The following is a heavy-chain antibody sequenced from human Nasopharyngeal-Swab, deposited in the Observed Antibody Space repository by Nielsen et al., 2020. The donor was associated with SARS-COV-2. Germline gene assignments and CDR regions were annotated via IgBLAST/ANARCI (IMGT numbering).Heavy chain of an antibody. CDR3: ARLRYSSSWYRTQLYYFDY. D-gene: IGHD6-13*01. CDR1: GYSISSGYY. Sequence: SETLSLTCTVSGYSISSGYYWGWIRQPPGKGLEWIGSIYHSGSTNYNPSLKSRVTISVDTSKNQFSLKLSSVTAADTAVYYCARLRYSSSWYRTQLYYFDYWGQGTLVTVSS. V-gene: IGHV4-38-2*02. CDR2: IYHSGST. J-gene: IGHJ4*02.